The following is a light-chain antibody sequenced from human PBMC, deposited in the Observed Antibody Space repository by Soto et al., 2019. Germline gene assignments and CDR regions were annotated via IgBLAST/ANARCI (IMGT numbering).Light chain of an antibody. CDR1: QGISTY. J-gene: IGKJ1*01. CDR2: ASS. CDR3: QNYNGAPWK. Sequence: DIQMTQSPSSLSASVGDRVTITCRASQGISTYLVWYQQKPGTVPKLLIFASSTLQSGVPSRFSGSGSGTDFTLTISSLQPEDVATYYCQNYNGAPWKLGQGTKVEIK. V-gene: IGKV1-27*01.